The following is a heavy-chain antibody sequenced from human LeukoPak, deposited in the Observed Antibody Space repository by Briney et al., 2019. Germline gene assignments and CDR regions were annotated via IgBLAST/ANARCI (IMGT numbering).Heavy chain of an antibody. J-gene: IGHJ5*02. Sequence: GGSLRLSCAASGFTFGGSAMHWVRQASGKGLEWVGRIRSKANSYATAYAASVKGRFTISRDDSKNTAYLQMNSLKTEDTAVYYCTRQALGYCSSTSCYTPNWFDPWGQETLVTVSS. CDR2: IRSKANSYAT. CDR1: GFTFGGSA. D-gene: IGHD2-2*02. CDR3: TRQALGYCSSTSCYTPNWFDP. V-gene: IGHV3-73*01.